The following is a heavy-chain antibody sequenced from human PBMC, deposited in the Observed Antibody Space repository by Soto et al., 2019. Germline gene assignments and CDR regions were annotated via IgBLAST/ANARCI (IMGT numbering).Heavy chain of an antibody. J-gene: IGHJ6*03. V-gene: IGHV4-39*07. CDR2: IYYIGNT. CDR1: GGSISTRSSY. Sequence: SETLSLTCTVSGGSISTRSSYWGWIRQPPGKGLEWIGSIYYIGNTYYNPSLKSRVTISVDTSKNQFSLKLSSVTAADTAVYYCARDKGYYYYMDVWGKGTTVTVSS. CDR3: ARDKGYYYYMDV.